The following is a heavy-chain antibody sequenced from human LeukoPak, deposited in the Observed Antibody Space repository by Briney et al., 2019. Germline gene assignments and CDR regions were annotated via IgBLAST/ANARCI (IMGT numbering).Heavy chain of an antibody. CDR1: GFTFDDYA. CDR3: AKDMFSGSAGVCDY. V-gene: IGHV3-43*02. D-gene: IGHD3-10*01. CDR2: ISGDGGST. J-gene: IGHJ4*02. Sequence: GGSLRLSCAASGFTFDDYAMHWVRQAPGKGLEWVSLISGDGGSTYYADSAKGRFTISRDNSKNSLYLQMNSLRTEDTALYYCAKDMFSGSAGVCDYWGQGTLVTVSS.